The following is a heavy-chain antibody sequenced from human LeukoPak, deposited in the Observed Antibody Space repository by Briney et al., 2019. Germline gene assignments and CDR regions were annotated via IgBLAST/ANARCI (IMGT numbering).Heavy chain of an antibody. J-gene: IGHJ6*02. Sequence: PGGSLRLSCAASGFTFSSYAMSWVRQAPGKGLEWVSAISGSGGSTYYADSVKGRFTISRDNYKDTLYLQMNNLRAEDTAIYYCARPAGSGQRLAIIFHDYGMNVWGQGTTVTVSS. CDR3: ARPAGSGQRLAIIFHDYGMNV. D-gene: IGHD3-10*01. V-gene: IGHV3-23*01. CDR1: GFTFSSYA. CDR2: ISGSGGST.